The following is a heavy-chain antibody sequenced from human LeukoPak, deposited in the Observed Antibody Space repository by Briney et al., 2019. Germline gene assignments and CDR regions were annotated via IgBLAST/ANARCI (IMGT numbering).Heavy chain of an antibody. D-gene: IGHD6-19*01. V-gene: IGHV3-9*01. J-gene: IGHJ4*02. CDR1: GGSFSGYY. Sequence: LSLTCAVYGGSFSGYYWSWVRQAPGKGLEWVSGISWNSGSIGYADSVKGRFTISRDNAKNSLYLQMNSLRAEDTALYYCAKDFREGSGWYWGQGTLVTVSS. CDR2: ISWNSGSI. CDR3: AKDFREGSGWY.